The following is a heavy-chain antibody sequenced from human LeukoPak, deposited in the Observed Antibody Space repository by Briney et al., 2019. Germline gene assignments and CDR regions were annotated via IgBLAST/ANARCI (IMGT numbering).Heavy chain of an antibody. V-gene: IGHV1-8*01. J-gene: IGHJ4*02. CDR2: MNPNSGNT. Sequence: ASVKVSCKASGYTFTSYDINWVRQATGQGLEWMGWMNPNSGNTGYAQKFQGRVTMTRNIFISTAYMELSSLRSEDTAVYYCARGRQNYYDSSALGYYFDYWGQGTLVTVSS. D-gene: IGHD3-22*01. CDR3: ARGRQNYYDSSALGYYFDY. CDR1: GYTFTSYD.